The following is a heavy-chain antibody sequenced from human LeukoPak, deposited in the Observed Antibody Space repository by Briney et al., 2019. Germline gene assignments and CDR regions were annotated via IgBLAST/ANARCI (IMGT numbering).Heavy chain of an antibody. Sequence: ASVKVSCKASGYTFTGYYMHWVRQAPGQGLEWMGWINPNSGGTNYAQKFQGRVTMTRDTSISTAYMELSRLRSDDTAVYYCARSYCSGGSCYMSAFDYWGQGTLVAVSS. CDR1: GYTFTGYY. D-gene: IGHD2-15*01. CDR3: ARSYCSGGSCYMSAFDY. V-gene: IGHV1-2*02. CDR2: INPNSGGT. J-gene: IGHJ4*02.